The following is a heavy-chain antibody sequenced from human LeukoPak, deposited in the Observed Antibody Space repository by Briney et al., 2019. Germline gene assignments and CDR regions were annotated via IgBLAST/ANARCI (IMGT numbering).Heavy chain of an antibody. V-gene: IGHV3-30*04. CDR2: ISYDGSNK. Sequence: PGRSLRLSCAASGFTFSSYAMHWVRQAPGKGLEWVAVISYDGSNKYYADSVKGRFTISRDNSKNTLYLQMNSLRAEDTAVYYCARRVWSGELLWSGFDYWGQGTLVTVSS. J-gene: IGHJ4*02. CDR1: GFTFSSYA. CDR3: ARRVWSGELLWSGFDY. D-gene: IGHD3-10*01.